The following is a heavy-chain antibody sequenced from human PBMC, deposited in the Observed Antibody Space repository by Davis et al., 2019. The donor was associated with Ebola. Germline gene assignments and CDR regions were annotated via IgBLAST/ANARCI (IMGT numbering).Heavy chain of an antibody. Sequence: GGSLRLSCAASTVTFGVDAMSWVRQAPGKGLEWVAIISYDGVTKDYADSVRGRFTISRDNSRNTLYLQMNGLRVEDTAMYYCAKDTANIWFDVWGQGTMVTVSS. CDR3: AKDTANIWFDV. CDR2: ISYDGVTK. V-gene: IGHV3-30-3*01. CDR1: TVTFGVDA. D-gene: IGHD2-21*02. J-gene: IGHJ3*01.